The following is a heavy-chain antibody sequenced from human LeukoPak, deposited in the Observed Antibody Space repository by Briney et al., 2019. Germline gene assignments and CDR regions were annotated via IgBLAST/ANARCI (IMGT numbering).Heavy chain of an antibody. CDR1: GYNFAHDW. CDR2: IYPGDSDT. D-gene: IGHD1-14*01. Sequence: GESLKISCTGSGYNFAHDWIGWVRQMPGRGLEWIGIIYPGDSDTIYSPSFQGQVTISADKSISTAYLQWSSLKASDTAMYFCARQESELTTPANRYFDTWGQGTLVTVSS. CDR3: ARQESELTTPANRYFDT. V-gene: IGHV5-51*01. J-gene: IGHJ4*02.